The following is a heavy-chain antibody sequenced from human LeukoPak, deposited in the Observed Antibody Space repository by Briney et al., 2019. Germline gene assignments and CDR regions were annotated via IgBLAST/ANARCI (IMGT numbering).Heavy chain of an antibody. V-gene: IGHV3-7*01. CDR2: INQDGSEK. J-gene: IGHJ4*02. D-gene: IGHD4-17*01. CDR3: ARDLSDYGDYIDY. CDR1: SFTFSSYW. Sequence: GGSLRLSCAASSFTFSSYWMSWVRQAPGKGLEWVANINQDGSEKYYVDSVKGRFTISRDNAKNSLYLQMNNSLRAEETVDYCARDLSDYGDYIDYWGQGTLVTVSS.